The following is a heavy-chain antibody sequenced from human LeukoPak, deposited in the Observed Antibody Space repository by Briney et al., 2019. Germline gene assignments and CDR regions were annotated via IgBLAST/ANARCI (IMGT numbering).Heavy chain of an antibody. CDR3: ARASYYGSGSYYGEFDY. V-gene: IGHV3-30*04. J-gene: IGHJ4*02. CDR2: ISYDGSNK. CDR1: GFTFSSYA. Sequence: PGGSLRLSCAASGFTFSSYAMRWVRQAPGKGLEWVAVISYDGSNKYYADSVKGRFTISGDNSKNTLYLQMNSLRAEDTAVYYCARASYYGSGSYYGEFDYWGQGTLVTVSS. D-gene: IGHD3-10*01.